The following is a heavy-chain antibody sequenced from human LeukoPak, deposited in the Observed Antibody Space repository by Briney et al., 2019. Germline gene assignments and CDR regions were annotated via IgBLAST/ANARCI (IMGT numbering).Heavy chain of an antibody. D-gene: IGHD1-26*01. V-gene: IGHV4-59*08. J-gene: IGHJ4*02. CDR2: IYYSGST. CDR1: GGSISSYY. Sequence: PSDTLSLTCTVAGGSISSYYWSWLRQPPGKGLEWIGYIYYSGSTNYNPSLKSRVTISVDTSKNQFSLKLSSVTAADNAVYYCATQVGATRAYFDYWGQGTPVTVSS. CDR3: ATQVGATRAYFDY.